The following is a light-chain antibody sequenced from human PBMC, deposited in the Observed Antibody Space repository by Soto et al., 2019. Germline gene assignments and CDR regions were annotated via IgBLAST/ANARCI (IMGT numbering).Light chain of an antibody. J-gene: IGKJ1*01. CDR2: DAS. V-gene: IGKV1-5*01. Sequence: DIQMTQSPSTLSASAGDTVTITCRASQSVSTFLAWYQQKPGKAPRLMIFDASSLYSGVPARFSGSGSGTEFTLTISSLQPDDFATYYCQQYDSYSWTFGQGTRWIS. CDR1: QSVSTF. CDR3: QQYDSYSWT.